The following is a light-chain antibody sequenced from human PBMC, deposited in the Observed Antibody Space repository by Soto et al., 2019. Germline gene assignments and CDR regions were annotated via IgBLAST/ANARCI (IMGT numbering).Light chain of an antibody. CDR1: SSDVGSYNL. CDR3: CSYAGSSSHAV. J-gene: IGLJ7*01. Sequence: QSALTQPASVSGSPGQSITISCTGTSSDVGSYNLVSWYQQHPGKAPKLMIYEVSKRPSGVSNRFSGSKSGNTASLTSSGLQAEDEADYYCCSYAGSSSHAVFGGGTQLTVL. V-gene: IGLV2-23*02. CDR2: EVS.